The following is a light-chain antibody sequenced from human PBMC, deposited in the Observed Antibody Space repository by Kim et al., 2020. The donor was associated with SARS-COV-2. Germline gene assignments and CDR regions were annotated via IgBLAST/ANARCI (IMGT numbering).Light chain of an antibody. Sequence: EIVMTQSPATLSVSPGDRVSLSCRASQSVSSNLAWYQQKPGQAPGLLIYGASTRATGVPARFSGSGSGTEFTLTISSLQSEDFAVYYCQQYNNWPRTFGQGTKVDIK. CDR1: QSVSSN. J-gene: IGKJ1*01. CDR3: QQYNNWPRT. CDR2: GAS. V-gene: IGKV3-15*01.